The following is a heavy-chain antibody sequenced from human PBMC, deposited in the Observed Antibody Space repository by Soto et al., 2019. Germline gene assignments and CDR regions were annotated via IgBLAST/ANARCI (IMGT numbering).Heavy chain of an antibody. D-gene: IGHD6-19*01. CDR1: GYTFTIYA. CDR3: ARDPHPIAVAGPNGYFYL. CDR2: INAGNCNT. J-gene: IGHJ2*01. V-gene: IGHV1-3*01. Sequence: QVQLVQSGAEVKKPGASVKVSCKASGYTFTIYAMHWVRQAPGPRLEWMGGINAGNCNTKYSQKFQGRVTIPRDTSASPAYMELSSLRSEDTAVYYCARDPHPIAVAGPNGYFYLWCRGTLVTVSS.